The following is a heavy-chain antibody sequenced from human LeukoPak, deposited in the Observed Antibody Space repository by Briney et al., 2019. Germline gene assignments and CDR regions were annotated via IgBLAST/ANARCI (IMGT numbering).Heavy chain of an antibody. J-gene: IGHJ4*02. Sequence: PGGSLRLSCAASGFTFSSCAMHWVRQAPGKGLEWVAVISYDGSNKYYADSVKGRFTISRDNSKNTLYLQMNSLRAEDTAVYYCARDPSYSSSSFYFDYWGQGTLVTVSS. CDR2: ISYDGSNK. CDR1: GFTFSSCA. V-gene: IGHV3-30-3*01. D-gene: IGHD6-6*01. CDR3: ARDPSYSSSSFYFDY.